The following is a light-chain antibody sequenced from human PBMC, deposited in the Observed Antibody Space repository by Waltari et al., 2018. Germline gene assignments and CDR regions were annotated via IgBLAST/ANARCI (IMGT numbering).Light chain of an antibody. CDR1: QGVTTN. CDR2: GAS. Sequence: EIVMTQSPATLAVSPGDGATLSCRASQGVTTNLAWYQQKPGQAPRLLIYGASTRATGIPGRFSGSGSGTEFTLIISSLQSEDFAVYYCQQYNNWPPITFGQGTRLEIK. CDR3: QQYNNWPPIT. J-gene: IGKJ5*01. V-gene: IGKV3-15*01.